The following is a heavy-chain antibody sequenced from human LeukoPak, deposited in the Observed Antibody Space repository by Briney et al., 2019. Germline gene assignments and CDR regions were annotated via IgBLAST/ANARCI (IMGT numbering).Heavy chain of an antibody. V-gene: IGHV5-51*01. CDR3: ARRRVPAGGVAY. CDR2: IYPDDSDT. CDR1: GYSFTSNW. Sequence: GESLKISCKGYGYSFTSNWFGWVRQMPGKGLEWMGIIYPDDSDTRYSPSFQGQVTISADKSISTAYLQWSSLKASDTAMYYCARRRVPAGGVAYWGQGTLVTVSS. D-gene: IGHD2-2*01. J-gene: IGHJ4*02.